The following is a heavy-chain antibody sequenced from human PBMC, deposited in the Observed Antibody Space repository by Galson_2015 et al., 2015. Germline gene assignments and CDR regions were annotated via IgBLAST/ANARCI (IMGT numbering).Heavy chain of an antibody. V-gene: IGHV2-5*02. CDR2: IYWDDDK. D-gene: IGHD3-9*01. Sequence: ALVKPTQTLTLTCTFSGFSLSTSGVGVGWIRQPPGKALEWLALIYWDDDKRYSPSLKSRLTITKGTSKNQVVLTMTNMDPVDTATYYCAHSRHYFDWLLFDCWGQGTLVTVSS. J-gene: IGHJ4*02. CDR1: GFSLSTSGVG. CDR3: AHSRHYFDWLLFDC.